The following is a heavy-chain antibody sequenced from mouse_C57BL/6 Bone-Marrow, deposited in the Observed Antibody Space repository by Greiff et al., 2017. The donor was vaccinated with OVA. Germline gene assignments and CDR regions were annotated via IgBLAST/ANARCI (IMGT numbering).Heavy chain of an antibody. CDR2: INPSSGYT. CDR3: ARPLYYGSSPFDY. J-gene: IGHJ2*01. D-gene: IGHD1-1*01. V-gene: IGHV1-4*01. Sequence: QVHVKQSGAELARPGASVKMSCKASGYTFTSYTMHWVKQRPGQGLEWIGYINPSSGYTKYNQKFKDKATLTADKSSSTAYMQLSSLTSEDSAVYYCARPLYYGSSPFDYWGQGTTLTVSS. CDR1: GYTFTSYT.